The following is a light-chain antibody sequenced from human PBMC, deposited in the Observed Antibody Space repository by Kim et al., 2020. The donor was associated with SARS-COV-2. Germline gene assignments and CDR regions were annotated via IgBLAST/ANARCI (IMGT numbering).Light chain of an antibody. CDR2: QDS. CDR1: KLGDKY. J-gene: IGLJ2*01. V-gene: IGLV3-1*01. Sequence: GSPGQTASITCSGDKLGDKYACWFQQKPGQSPVLVIYQDSKRPSGIPERFSGSNSGNTATLTISGTQAMDEADYYCQAWDSSTAVFGGGTQLTVL. CDR3: QAWDSSTAV.